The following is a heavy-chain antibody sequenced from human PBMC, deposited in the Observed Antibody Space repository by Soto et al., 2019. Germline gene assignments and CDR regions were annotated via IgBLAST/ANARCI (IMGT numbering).Heavy chain of an antibody. V-gene: IGHV4-39*01. CDR2: IHYSGVT. J-gene: IGHJ4*02. CDR1: GGSISINTDF. CDR3: ARHGVTFYNFDY. D-gene: IGHD2-8*01. Sequence: QLQLQESGPGLVRPSENLSVTCSVSGGSISINTDFWAWIRQPPGKGPEWIGTIHYSGVTYYKPSLKSRITISVDTSKDQFSLRVSSVTAADTAVYYCARHGVTFYNFDYWGQGALVTVSS.